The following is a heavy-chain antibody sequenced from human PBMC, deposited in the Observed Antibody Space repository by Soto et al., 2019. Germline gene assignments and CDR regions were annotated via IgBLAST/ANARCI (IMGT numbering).Heavy chain of an antibody. Sequence: GGSLRLSCAASGFTFSSYAMSWVRQAPGKGLEWVSAISGSGGSTYYADSVKGRFTISRDNSKNTLYLQMNSLRAEDTAVYYCAKEGEFCSSTSCTRAPYDYYYGMDVWGQGTTVTVSS. V-gene: IGHV3-23*01. CDR3: AKEGEFCSSTSCTRAPYDYYYGMDV. CDR2: ISGSGGST. CDR1: GFTFSSYA. J-gene: IGHJ6*02. D-gene: IGHD2-2*01.